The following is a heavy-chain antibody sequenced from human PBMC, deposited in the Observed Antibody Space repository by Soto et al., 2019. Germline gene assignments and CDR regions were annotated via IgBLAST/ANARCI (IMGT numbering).Heavy chain of an antibody. V-gene: IGHV4-59*08. CDR2: IYSSGST. D-gene: IGHD3-10*01. J-gene: IGHJ6*02. Sequence: QVQLQESGPGLVRPSETLSLTCTVSGGSISNSYWSWIRQAPGKGLEWIGYIYSSGSTNYNTSLKSRVTISVDTSKNQFSLKLSSLIAADTAVYYCARHSPPFFYGSGPWDVWGQGTTVTVSS. CDR3: ARHSPPFFYGSGPWDV. CDR1: GGSISNSY.